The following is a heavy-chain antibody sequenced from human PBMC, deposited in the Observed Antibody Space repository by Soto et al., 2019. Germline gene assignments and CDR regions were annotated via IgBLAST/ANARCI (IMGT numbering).Heavy chain of an antibody. J-gene: IGHJ6*02. CDR1: GGSISSSSYY. CDR3: ARAPGDIVVVPAAITRYYYYGMDV. Sequence: SETLSVTCPVSGGSISSSSYYWGWNNKPPGQGLEWIGEIYHSGSTNYNPSLKSRVTISIDKSKNQFSLKLSSVTAADTAVYYCARAPGDIVVVPAAITRYYYYGMDVWGQGTTVTVSS. V-gene: IGHV4-39*07. D-gene: IGHD2-2*02. CDR2: IYHSGST.